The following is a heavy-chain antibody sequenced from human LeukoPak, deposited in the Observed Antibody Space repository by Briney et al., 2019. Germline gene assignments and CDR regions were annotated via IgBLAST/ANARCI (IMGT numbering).Heavy chain of an antibody. CDR2: ISGSGGST. D-gene: IGHD2-15*01. V-gene: IGHV3-23*01. J-gene: IGHJ6*02. CDR3: AKEVVVRYYYYGMDV. Sequence: GGSLRLSCAASGFTFSSYSMNWVRQAPGKGLEWVSAISGSGGSTYYADSVKGRFTISRDNSKNTLYLQMNSLRAEDTAVYYCAKEVVVRYYYYGMDVWGQGTTVTVSS. CDR1: GFTFSSYS.